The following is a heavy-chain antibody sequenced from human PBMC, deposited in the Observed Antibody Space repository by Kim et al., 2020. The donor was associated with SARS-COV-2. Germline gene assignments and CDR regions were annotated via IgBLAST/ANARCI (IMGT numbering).Heavy chain of an antibody. CDR3: ARSSSSEFDY. CDR1: GGSISSSGYY. V-gene: IGHV4-39*01. D-gene: IGHD6-6*01. J-gene: IGHJ4*02. Sequence: SETLSLTCTVSGGSISSSGYYWGWIRQPPGKGLEWIGSIYYSGSTYYNPSLKSRVTISVDTSKNQFSLKLSSVTAADTAVYYCARSSSSEFDYWGQGTLVTVSS. CDR2: IYYSGST.